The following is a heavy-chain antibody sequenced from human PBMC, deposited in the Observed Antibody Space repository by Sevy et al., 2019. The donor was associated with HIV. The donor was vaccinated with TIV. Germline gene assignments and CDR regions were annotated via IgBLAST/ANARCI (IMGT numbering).Heavy chain of an antibody. D-gene: IGHD2-2*01. Sequence: GGSLRLSCAASGFTFSSYAMSWVRQAPGKGLEWVSAISGSGGSTYYADSVKGRFTISRDNSNNTLYLQMNSLRAEDTAVYYCAKVRTIALVPAAIYFDYWGQGTLVTVSS. V-gene: IGHV3-23*01. CDR1: GFTFSSYA. CDR3: AKVRTIALVPAAIYFDY. J-gene: IGHJ4*02. CDR2: ISGSGGST.